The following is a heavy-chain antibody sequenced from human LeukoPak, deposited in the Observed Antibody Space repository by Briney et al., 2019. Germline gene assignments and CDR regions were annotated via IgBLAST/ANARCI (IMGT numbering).Heavy chain of an antibody. CDR3: ARSYTAMASNWFDP. D-gene: IGHD5-18*01. J-gene: IGHJ5*02. V-gene: IGHV3-53*01. Sequence: GGSLRLSCAASGFTVSSNYMSWVRQAPGKGLEWVSVIYSGSNTYYADSVKGRFTISRDNSKNTLYLQMNSLRAEDTAVYYCARSYTAMASNWFDPWGQGTLVTVSS. CDR1: GFTVSSNY. CDR2: IYSGSNT.